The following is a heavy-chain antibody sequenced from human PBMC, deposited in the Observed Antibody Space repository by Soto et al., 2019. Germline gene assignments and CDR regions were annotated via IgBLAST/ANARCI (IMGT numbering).Heavy chain of an antibody. CDR2: ISAYNGNT. Sequence: ASVKVSCKASGYTFTSYGISWVRQAPGQGLEWMGWISAYNGNTNYAQKLQGRVTMTTDTSTSTAYMELRSLRSDDTAVYYCATSLKSGYCSSTSCCDAFDIWGQGTMVTVSS. J-gene: IGHJ3*02. CDR1: GYTFTSYG. CDR3: ATSLKSGYCSSTSCCDAFDI. D-gene: IGHD2-2*01. V-gene: IGHV1-18*01.